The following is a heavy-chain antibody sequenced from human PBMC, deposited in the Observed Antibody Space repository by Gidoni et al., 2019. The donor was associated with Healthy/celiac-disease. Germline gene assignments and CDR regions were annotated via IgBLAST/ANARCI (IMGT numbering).Heavy chain of an antibody. CDR3: ARDERVVGYYDSSGYYYSVPAY. D-gene: IGHD3-22*01. J-gene: IGHJ4*02. CDR1: GFTFSSYA. CDR2: ISYDGSNK. Sequence: QVQLVESGGGVVQPGRSLRLSCAASGFTFSSYAMHWVRQAPGKGLEWVAVISYDGSNKYYADAVKGRFTISRDNSKNTLYLQMNSLRAEDTAVYYCARDERVVGYYDSSGYYYSVPAYWGQGTLVTVSS. V-gene: IGHV3-30*01.